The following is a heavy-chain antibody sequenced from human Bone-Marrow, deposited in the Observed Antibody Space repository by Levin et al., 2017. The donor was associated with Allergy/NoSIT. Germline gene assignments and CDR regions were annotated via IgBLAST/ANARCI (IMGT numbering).Heavy chain of an antibody. CDR2: ISSDGTKT. Sequence: SCTASGFAFSTYWMHWVRQVPGKGLAWVSRISSDGTKTEYAGSVRGRFTISRDNAKNTLYLQMDSLRGEDTAVYYCAREYYGLWTGYYYDHWGPGSLVTVSS. CDR3: AREYYGLWTGYYYDH. CDR1: GFAFSTYW. J-gene: IGHJ4*02. D-gene: IGHD3/OR15-3a*01. V-gene: IGHV3-74*03.